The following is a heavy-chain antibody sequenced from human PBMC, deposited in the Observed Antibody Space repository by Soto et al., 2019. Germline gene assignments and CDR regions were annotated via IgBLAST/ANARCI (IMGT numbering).Heavy chain of an antibody. Sequence: PSQTLSLTCAISGDSVSSNSAAWNWIRQSPSRGLEWLGRTYYRSKWYNDYAVSVKSRITINPDTSKNQFSLQLNSVTPEDTAVYYCARVVYCSSTSRQQNGMYVWGQGTTVTVSS. CDR2: TYYRSKWYN. D-gene: IGHD2-2*01. CDR1: GDSVSSNSAA. V-gene: IGHV6-1*01. CDR3: ARVVYCSSTSRQQNGMYV. J-gene: IGHJ6*02.